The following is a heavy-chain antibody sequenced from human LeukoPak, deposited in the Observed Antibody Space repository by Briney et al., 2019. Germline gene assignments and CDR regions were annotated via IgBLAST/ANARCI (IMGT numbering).Heavy chain of an antibody. CDR1: GFTVSSNY. V-gene: IGHV3-66*01. J-gene: IGHJ5*02. D-gene: IGHD3-10*01. Sequence: PGGSLRLSCAASGFTVSSNYMSWVRQAPGKGLEWVSVIYSGGSTYYADSVKGRFTISRDNSKNTLYLQMNSLRAEDTAVYYCARGGDFGELLNRYNWFDPWGQGTLVTVSS. CDR3: ARGGDFGELLNRYNWFDP. CDR2: IYSGGST.